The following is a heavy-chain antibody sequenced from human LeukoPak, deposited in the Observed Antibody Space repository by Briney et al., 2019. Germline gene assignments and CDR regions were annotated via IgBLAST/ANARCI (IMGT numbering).Heavy chain of an antibody. D-gene: IGHD1-26*01. V-gene: IGHV3-30-3*01. Sequence: GGSLRLSCAASGFTFSSYAMHWVRQAPGKGLEWVAVISYDGSNKYYADSVKGRFTISRDNSKNTLYLQMNSLRAEDTAVYYCAKGAASSSAPLSGSQLFDYWGQGTLVTVSS. CDR1: GFTFSSYA. CDR2: ISYDGSNK. J-gene: IGHJ4*02. CDR3: AKGAASSSAPLSGSQLFDY.